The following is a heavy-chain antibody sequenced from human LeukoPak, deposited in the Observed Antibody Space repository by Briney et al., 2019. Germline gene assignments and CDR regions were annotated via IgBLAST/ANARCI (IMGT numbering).Heavy chain of an antibody. Sequence: GGSLRLSCVASGFTFDKYEMNWVRQAPGKGLEWVSSISSSSSYIYYADSVKGRFTISRDNAKNSLYLQMNSLRAEDTAVYYCARDPRGYSSGWYFDYWGQGTLVTVSS. D-gene: IGHD6-19*01. CDR3: ARDPRGYSSGWYFDY. CDR2: ISSSSSYI. J-gene: IGHJ4*02. CDR1: GFTFDKYE. V-gene: IGHV3-21*01.